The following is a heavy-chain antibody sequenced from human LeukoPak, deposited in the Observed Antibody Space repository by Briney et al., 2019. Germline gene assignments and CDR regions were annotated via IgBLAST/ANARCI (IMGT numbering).Heavy chain of an antibody. J-gene: IGHJ4*02. V-gene: IGHV3-7*05. CDR3: AREAGSCSSGICYAFDF. Sequence: PGGSLRLSCAASGSTFSSYWMSWVRQAPGRGLEWVANIKQDGNAKYYVDSVKGRFTVSRDNAKNSLCLQMNSLRAEDTAVYYCAREAGSCSSGICYAFDFWGQGTLVTVSS. CDR2: IKQDGNAK. CDR1: GSTFSSYW. D-gene: IGHD2-15*01.